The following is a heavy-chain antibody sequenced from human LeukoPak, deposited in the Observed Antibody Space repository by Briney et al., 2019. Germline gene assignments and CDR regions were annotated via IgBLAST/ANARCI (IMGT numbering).Heavy chain of an antibody. D-gene: IGHD2-21*02. CDR2: ISGDGGDT. CDR1: GFTFSSYA. CDR3: GKSGRRDCDYFEY. V-gene: IGHV3-23*01. Sequence: GGSLRLSCAASGFTFSSYAMNWVRQAPGKGLEWVSTISGDGGDTHYADSLRGRFTISRANSKKTLFMQMNSLRAEDTAVYYCGKSGRRDCDYFEYWGQGTLVTASS. J-gene: IGHJ4*02.